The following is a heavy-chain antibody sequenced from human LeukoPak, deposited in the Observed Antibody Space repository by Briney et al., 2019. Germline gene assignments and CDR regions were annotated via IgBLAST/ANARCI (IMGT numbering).Heavy chain of an antibody. D-gene: IGHD1-7*01. CDR1: GYSFTSYW. J-gene: IGHJ4*02. Sequence: GESLKISCKGSGYSFTSYWIGWVRQMPGKGLEWMGVIYGADYTTIYSPPFHGQITISADKSISTAYLQWTSLKASVTAMYYCARRPAGTRTFDYWGQGALVTVSS. CDR3: ARRPAGTRTFDY. CDR2: IYGADYTT. V-gene: IGHV5-51*01.